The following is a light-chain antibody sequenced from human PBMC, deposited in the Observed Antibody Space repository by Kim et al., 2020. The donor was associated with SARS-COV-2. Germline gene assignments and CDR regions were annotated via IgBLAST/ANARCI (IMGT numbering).Light chain of an antibody. CDR3: SSYTSSSTRV. CDR1: SSDVGVYND. CDR2: DVS. J-gene: IGLJ3*02. V-gene: IGLV2-14*03. Sequence: GQSITISCTGTSSDVGVYNDVSWYQQHPGKAPKLMIYDVSNRPSGVSNRFSGSKSGNTASLTISGLQAEDEADYYCSSYTSSSTRVFGGGTQLTVL.